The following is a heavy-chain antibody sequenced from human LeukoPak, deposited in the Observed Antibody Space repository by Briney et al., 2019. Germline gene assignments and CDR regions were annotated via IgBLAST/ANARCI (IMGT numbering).Heavy chain of an antibody. V-gene: IGHV4-4*07. CDR3: ARGRGYCSGGSCASDY. Sequence: PSETLSLTCTVSGGSISSYYWSWIRQPAGKGLEWIGRIYASGSTNYTPSLKSRVTISIDTSKNQFSLMLSSVTAADTAVYSCARGRGYCSGGSCASDYWGQGTLVTVSS. CDR1: GGSISSYY. D-gene: IGHD2-15*01. CDR2: IYASGST. J-gene: IGHJ4*02.